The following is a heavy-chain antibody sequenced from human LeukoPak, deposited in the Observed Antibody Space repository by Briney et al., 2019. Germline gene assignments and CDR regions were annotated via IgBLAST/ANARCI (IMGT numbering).Heavy chain of an antibody. J-gene: IGHJ4*02. CDR2: ISWNSGSI. CDR1: GFRFNTFW. CDR3: AKARLSRSGSYSYLFDY. Sequence: GGSLRLSCAASGFRFNTFWMSWVRQAPGKGLEWVSGISWNSGSIGYADSVRGRFTISRDNAKNSLYLQMNSLRAEDTALYYCAKARLSRSGSYSYLFDYWGQGTLVTVSS. V-gene: IGHV3-9*01. D-gene: IGHD3-10*01.